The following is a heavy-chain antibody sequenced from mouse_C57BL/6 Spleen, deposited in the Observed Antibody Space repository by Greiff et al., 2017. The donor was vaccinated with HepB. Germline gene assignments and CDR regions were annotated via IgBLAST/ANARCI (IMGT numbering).Heavy chain of an antibody. Sequence: VQLQQSGAELARPGASVKLSCKASGYTFTSYGISWVKQRTGQGLEWIGEIYPRSGNTYYNEKCKGKATLTADKSSSTAYMELRSLTSEDSAVYFCAGYYGSSYTDVWGTGTTVTFAS. V-gene: IGHV1-81*01. D-gene: IGHD1-1*01. CDR2: IYPRSGNT. CDR3: AGYYGSSYTDV. CDR1: GYTFTSYG. J-gene: IGHJ1*03.